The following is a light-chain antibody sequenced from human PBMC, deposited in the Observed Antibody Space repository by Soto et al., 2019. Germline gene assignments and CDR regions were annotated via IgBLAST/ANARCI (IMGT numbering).Light chain of an antibody. CDR1: QSVLYSSNNKNY. V-gene: IGKV4-1*01. J-gene: IGKJ4*02. Sequence: DIVMTQSPDSLAVSLGERATINCKSSQSVLYSSNNKNYLAWYQQKPGQPPKLLIYWASTRESGVPDRFSGSGSGKDCTLSKRCLQAEDVAVHYCEMYYSPPHAFGGGTTGDIK. CDR2: WAS. CDR3: EMYYSPPHA.